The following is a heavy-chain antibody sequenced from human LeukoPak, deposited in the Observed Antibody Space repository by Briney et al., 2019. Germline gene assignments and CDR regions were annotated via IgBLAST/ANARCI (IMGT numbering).Heavy chain of an antibody. Sequence: GGSLRLSCAASGFTVSSNYMSWVRQAPGKGLEWVSVIYSGGSTYYADSVKGRFTISRDNSKNTLYLQMNSLRAEDTAVYYCARDHQSYCSGGSCPYYYGMDVWGQGTTVTVSS. CDR1: GFTVSSNY. J-gene: IGHJ6*02. CDR3: ARDHQSYCSGGSCPYYYGMDV. D-gene: IGHD2-15*01. V-gene: IGHV3-53*01. CDR2: IYSGGST.